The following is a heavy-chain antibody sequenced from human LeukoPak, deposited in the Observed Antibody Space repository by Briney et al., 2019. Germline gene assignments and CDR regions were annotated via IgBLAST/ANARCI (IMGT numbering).Heavy chain of an antibody. V-gene: IGHV3-23*01. CDR1: GFTFSSYA. CDR3: AKDRHIAVAGIPQYYLDY. CDR2: ISGSGGST. J-gene: IGHJ4*02. D-gene: IGHD6-19*01. Sequence: PGGSLRLSCAASGFTFSSYAMRWVRQAPGKGLEWVSAISGSGGSTYYADSVKGRFTISRDNSKNTLYLQMNSLRAEDTAVYYCAKDRHIAVAGIPQYYLDYWGQGTLVTVSS.